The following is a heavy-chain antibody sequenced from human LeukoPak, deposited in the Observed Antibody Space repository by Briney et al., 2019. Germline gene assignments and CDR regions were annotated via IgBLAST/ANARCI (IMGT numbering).Heavy chain of an antibody. CDR3: ARLGARQMLEY. CDR2: IKQDGGQI. V-gene: IGHV3-7*01. Sequence: GGSLRLSCAASGFTFNNYWMHWVRQAPGKGLEWVANIKQDGGQIYYLESVKGRFTVSRDNAKNSLYLQMNSLRAEDTAVYYCARLGARQMLEYWGQGTLVTVSS. J-gene: IGHJ4*02. CDR1: GFTFNNYW. D-gene: IGHD4-17*01.